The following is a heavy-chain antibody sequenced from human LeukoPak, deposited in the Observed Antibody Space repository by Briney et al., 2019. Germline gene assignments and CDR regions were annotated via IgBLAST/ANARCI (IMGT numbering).Heavy chain of an antibody. CDR2: ISYDGSNK. CDR1: GFTFSSYA. V-gene: IGHV3-30*04. J-gene: IGHJ4*02. CDR3: ARGRDGYNDY. D-gene: IGHD5-24*01. Sequence: PGGSLRLSCAASGFTFSSYAMHWVRQAPGKGLEWVAVISYDGSNKYYADSVKGRFTISRDNSKNTLYLQMNSLRAEDTAVYYCARGRDGYNDYWGQGTLVTVSS.